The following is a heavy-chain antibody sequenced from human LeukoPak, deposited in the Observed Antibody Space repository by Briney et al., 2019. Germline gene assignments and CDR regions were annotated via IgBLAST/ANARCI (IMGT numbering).Heavy chain of an antibody. CDR3: AKGRYYYDSSDAFDI. CDR1: GFTFTNYA. Sequence: GGSLRLSCAASGFTFTNYAMSWVRQAPGKGLEWVSAISGSGGGSYYSNSLKGRFTISRDNSKNTLYLQMNSLRAEDTAVYYCAKGRYYYDSSDAFDIWGQGTMVTVSS. V-gene: IGHV3-23*01. D-gene: IGHD3-22*01. CDR2: ISGSGGGS. J-gene: IGHJ3*02.